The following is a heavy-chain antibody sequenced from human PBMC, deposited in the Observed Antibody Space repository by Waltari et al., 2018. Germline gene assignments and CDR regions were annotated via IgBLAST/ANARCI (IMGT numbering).Heavy chain of an antibody. J-gene: IGHJ4*02. D-gene: IGHD2-2*01. CDR1: GYTFTGYY. CDR3: ARAAWDYCSSTSCYPDY. V-gene: IGHV1-2*02. CDR2: INPNSGGT. Sequence: QVQLVQSGAEVKKPGASVKVSCKASGYTFTGYYMHWVRQAPGQGLEWMGWINPNSGGTNYAQKFQGRVTMSRDTSISTAYMELSRLRSDDTAVYYCARAAWDYCSSTSCYPDYWGQGTLVTVSS.